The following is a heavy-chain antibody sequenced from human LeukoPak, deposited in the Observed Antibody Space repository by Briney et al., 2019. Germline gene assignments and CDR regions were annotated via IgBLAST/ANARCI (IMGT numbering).Heavy chain of an antibody. D-gene: IGHD2/OR15-2a*01. CDR1: GFTFGDYA. V-gene: IGHV3-49*04. CDR3: TRDISPHAAATPGEYYYMDV. J-gene: IGHJ6*03. CDR2: IRNKAYGGTT. Sequence: PGGSLRLSCTASGFTFGDYAMSWVRQAPGKGLEWVGFIRNKAYGGTTEYAASVKGRFTISRDDSKSIAYLQMNSLKTEDTAVYYCTRDISPHAAATPGEYYYMDVWGKGATVTVSS.